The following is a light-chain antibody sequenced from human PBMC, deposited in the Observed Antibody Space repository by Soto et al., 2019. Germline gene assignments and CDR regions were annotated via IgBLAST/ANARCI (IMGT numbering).Light chain of an antibody. CDR3: GADHGDGNTFVYV. Sequence: QLVLTQPPSASASLGASVTLTCTLSSGYNNYKVDWYQQRPGKGPRFVMRVGTGGIVGARGYGIPDRFSVLGSGLNRYLTINNVQEEDESDYYCGADHGDGNTFVYVFGTGTKLTVL. CDR2: VGTGGIVG. J-gene: IGLJ1*01. V-gene: IGLV9-49*01. CDR1: SGYNNYK.